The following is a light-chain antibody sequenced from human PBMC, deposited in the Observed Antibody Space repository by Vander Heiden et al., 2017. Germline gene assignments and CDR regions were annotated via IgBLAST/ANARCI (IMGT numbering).Light chain of an antibody. J-gene: IGLJ2*01. CDR2: DDS. CDR1: NIGSKS. CDR3: QVWDSSSDHTRVV. V-gene: IGLV3-21*02. Sequence: SYVLTQPPSVSVAPGQTARITCGGNNIGSKSVHWYQQKPGQAPVLVVYDDSDRPSGIPGRFSGSNSGNTATLTISRVEAGDEADYYCQVWDSSSDHTRVVFGGGTKLTVL.